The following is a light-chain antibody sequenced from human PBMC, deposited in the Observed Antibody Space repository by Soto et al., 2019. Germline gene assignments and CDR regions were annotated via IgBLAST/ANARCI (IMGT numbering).Light chain of an antibody. CDR2: DVS. Sequence: DIQMTQSPSTLSASVGDRVTITCRASQSVGGWLAWYQQKPGKAPTLLIFDVSRLEVGVPSRFRGGGSGTEFTLTITSLQPDDFATYYCQQYSTYFYSFGQGTKLQFK. CDR3: QQYSTYFYS. J-gene: IGKJ2*03. V-gene: IGKV1-5*01. CDR1: QSVGGW.